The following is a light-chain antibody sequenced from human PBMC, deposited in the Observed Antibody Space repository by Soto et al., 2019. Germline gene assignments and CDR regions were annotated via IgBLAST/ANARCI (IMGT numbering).Light chain of an antibody. CDR2: KAS. CDR1: QSVSGW. V-gene: IGKV1-5*03. Sequence: DIQMTQSPSTLSASVGDRVTITCRASQSVSGWLAWYQQKPGKAPKLLIYKASNLESGVPSRFSCSGSGTEFTLTISSLQPDEFATYFCQHYNIYPLTFGGGTKVEIK. CDR3: QHYNIYPLT. J-gene: IGKJ4*01.